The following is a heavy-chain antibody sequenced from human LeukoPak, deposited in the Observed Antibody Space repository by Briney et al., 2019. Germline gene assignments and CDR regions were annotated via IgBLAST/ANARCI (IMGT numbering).Heavy chain of an antibody. Sequence: PSETLSLTCTVSGYSISSGYYWGWIRQPPGKGLEWIGSIYHSGSTYYNPSLKSRVTISVDTSKNQFSPKLSSVTAADTAVYYCARAGYYDSSGYYYVGAFDIWGQGTMVTVSS. D-gene: IGHD3-22*01. CDR3: ARAGYYDSSGYYYVGAFDI. CDR2: IYHSGST. V-gene: IGHV4-38-2*02. CDR1: GYSISSGYY. J-gene: IGHJ3*02.